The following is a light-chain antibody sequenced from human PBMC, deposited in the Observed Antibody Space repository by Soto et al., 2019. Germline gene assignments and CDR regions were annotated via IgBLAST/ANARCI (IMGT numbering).Light chain of an antibody. V-gene: IGKV3-15*01. Sequence: EIMMTQSPGTLSVSPGERATLSCRASQSVSSNLAWYQQTPGQAPRLLIYGASTRATGIPARFSGSGSGTEFTLTISSLQSEDFAVYYCQQYHNWPQTFGQGTQVGIK. J-gene: IGKJ1*01. CDR1: QSVSSN. CDR2: GAS. CDR3: QQYHNWPQT.